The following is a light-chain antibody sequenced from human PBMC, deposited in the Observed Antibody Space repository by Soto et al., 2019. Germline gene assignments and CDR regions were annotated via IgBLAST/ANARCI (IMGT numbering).Light chain of an antibody. V-gene: IGKV1-39*01. CDR2: AAS. Sequence: DIQMTQSPSSLSASVGDRVTITCRASQSISSYLNWYQQKPGKAPKLLIYAASSLQSGVPSRFSGSGSGTDFTLTISSLQPEDFATYSSQQNYSTTRPFGPGTTVDIX. CDR3: QQNYSTTRP. CDR1: QSISSY. J-gene: IGKJ1*01.